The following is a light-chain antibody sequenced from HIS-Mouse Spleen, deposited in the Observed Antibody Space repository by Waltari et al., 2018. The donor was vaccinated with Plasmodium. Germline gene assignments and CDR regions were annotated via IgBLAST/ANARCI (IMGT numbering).Light chain of an antibody. CDR3: QQYNNWSFT. CDR2: GAS. J-gene: IGKJ3*01. CDR1: QSVRSN. V-gene: IGKV3-15*01. Sequence: EIVMPQSPATLSVSPGERAPLSRRASQSVRSNLAWYQQKPGQAPRLLIYGASTWATGIPARFSGSGSGTEFTLTISSLQSEDFAVYYCQQYNNWSFTFGPGTKVDIK.